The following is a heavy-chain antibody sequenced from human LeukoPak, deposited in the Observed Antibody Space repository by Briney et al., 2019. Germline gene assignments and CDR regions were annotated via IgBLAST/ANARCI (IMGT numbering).Heavy chain of an antibody. Sequence: SETLPLTCTVSGGSISSYYWSWIRQPPGKGLEWIGSIYYSGSTYYNPSLKGRITISVDTSKNQFSLKLSSVTAADTAIYYCASIQYFDWLYAFDLWGQGTMVTVSS. CDR2: IYYSGST. V-gene: IGHV4-59*05. CDR3: ASIQYFDWLYAFDL. J-gene: IGHJ3*01. CDR1: GGSISSYY. D-gene: IGHD3-9*01.